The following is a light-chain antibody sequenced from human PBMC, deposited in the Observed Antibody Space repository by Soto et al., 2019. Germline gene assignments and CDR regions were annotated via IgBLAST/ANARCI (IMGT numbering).Light chain of an antibody. J-gene: IGLJ1*01. CDR3: SSYTSSSTPV. CDR1: SSDVGGYNY. V-gene: IGLV2-14*01. CDR2: DVG. Sequence: QSVLTQPASVSGSPGQSITISCTGTSSDVGGYNYVSWYQQHPGKAPKLMIYDVGNRPSGVSNRFSGSKSGNTASLTISGLQAEDEADYYCSSYTSSSTPVFVTGTKVTVL.